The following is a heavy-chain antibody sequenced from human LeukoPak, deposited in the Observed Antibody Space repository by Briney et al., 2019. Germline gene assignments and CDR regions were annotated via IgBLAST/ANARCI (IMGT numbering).Heavy chain of an antibody. Sequence: GGSLRLSCGASGFTFSDYGMHWVRQAPGKGLDWVAFIHYDGSNKYYADSVRGRFTISRDNSKNTLYLQMNSLRAEDTAVYYCAKGDKMLTWRRTYNCFDPWGQGTLVTVSS. D-gene: IGHD3-16*01. CDR3: AKGDKMLTWRRTYNCFDP. CDR1: GFTFSDYG. V-gene: IGHV3-30*02. CDR2: IHYDGSNK. J-gene: IGHJ5*02.